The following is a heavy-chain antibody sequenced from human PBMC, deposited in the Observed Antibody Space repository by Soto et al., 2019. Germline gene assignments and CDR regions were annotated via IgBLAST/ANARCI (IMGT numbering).Heavy chain of an antibody. CDR1: GFTFSSYG. V-gene: IGHV3-30*18. J-gene: IGHJ4*02. CDR3: AKTYGRYYFDY. Sequence: GGFLSLSCAASGFTFSSYGMHWVRQAPGKGLEWVAVISYDGSNKYYADSVKGRFTISRDNSKNTLYLQMNSLRAEDTAVYYCAKTYGRYYFDYWGQGTLVTVSS. CDR2: ISYDGSNK. D-gene: IGHD3-10*01.